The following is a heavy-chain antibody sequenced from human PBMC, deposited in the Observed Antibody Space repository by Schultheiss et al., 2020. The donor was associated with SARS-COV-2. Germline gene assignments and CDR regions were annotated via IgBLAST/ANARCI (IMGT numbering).Heavy chain of an antibody. CDR3: ARGGRGVGGMDV. J-gene: IGHJ6*02. D-gene: IGHD1-26*01. CDR2: IYYSGST. CDR1: GGSISTYY. V-gene: IGHV4-59*01. Sequence: SETLSLTCTVSGGSISTYYWSWIRQPPGKGLEWIGYIYYSGSTNYNPSLKSRVTISVDTSKNQFSLNLSSVTAADTAVYFCARGGRGVGGMDVWGQGTTVTVSS.